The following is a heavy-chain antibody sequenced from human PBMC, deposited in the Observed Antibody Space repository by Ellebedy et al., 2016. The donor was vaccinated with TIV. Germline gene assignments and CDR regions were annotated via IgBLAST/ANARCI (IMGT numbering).Heavy chain of an antibody. J-gene: IGHJ4*02. CDR2: ISFDGSYK. CDR3: ARDRRALSTGRFPPAF. Sequence: GGSLRLSCAGSGVTFKNYAFHWVRQAPGKGLEWVAVISFDGSYKLYAGFVKGRFTISRDHFKDTVFLQMNSLRPEDTGIYYCARDRRALSTGRFPPAFWGQGTLVTVSS. CDR1: GVTFKNYA. D-gene: IGHD2-8*02. V-gene: IGHV3-30-3*01.